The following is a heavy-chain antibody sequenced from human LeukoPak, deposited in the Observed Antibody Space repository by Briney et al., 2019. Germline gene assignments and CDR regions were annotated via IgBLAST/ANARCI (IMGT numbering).Heavy chain of an antibody. J-gene: IGHJ4*02. CDR2: INWDGSLI. D-gene: IGHD2-21*02. Sequence: GGSLRLSCAASGFSFDDHAMHWVRQAPGKGLEWISLINWDGSLIYYGDSVRGRFTISRDNSKNSLFLQMHSLRAEDSAFYYCARDMTAHSSAVSGVPGDYWGQGTLVTVSS. V-gene: IGHV3-43D*03. CDR3: ARDMTAHSSAVSGVPGDY. CDR1: GFSFDDHA.